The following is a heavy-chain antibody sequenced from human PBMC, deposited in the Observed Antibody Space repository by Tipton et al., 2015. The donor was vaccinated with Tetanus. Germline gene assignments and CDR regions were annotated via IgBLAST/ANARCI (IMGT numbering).Heavy chain of an antibody. D-gene: IGHD3-22*01. J-gene: IGHJ5*02. CDR3: ARGGFIPSRFNWCDP. V-gene: IGHV3-23*01. CDR1: GFTFSDYA. Sequence: SLRLSCAASGFTFSDYAMSWVRQAPGAGLEWVSTLSGSGNTAYYADSVKGRFSISRYNSIDTLFLLMTSLRVEDTAVYYCARGGFIPSRFNWCDPWGQGTLVTVSS. CDR2: LSGSGNTA.